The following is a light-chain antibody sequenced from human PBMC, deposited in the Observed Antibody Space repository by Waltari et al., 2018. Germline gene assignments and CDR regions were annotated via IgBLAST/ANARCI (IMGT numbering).Light chain of an antibody. V-gene: IGLV2-14*01. Sequence: QSALNQPASVSGSPGPSITISCTGTSGDIGNYKFVSWYQQEPGRAPKLIVYDVSQRPSGVSNRFSGSKSGNTASLTISGLQAEDEADYYCSSYTTASSWVFGGGTKLTVL. CDR1: SGDIGNYKF. CDR3: SSYTTASSWV. CDR2: DVS. J-gene: IGLJ3*02.